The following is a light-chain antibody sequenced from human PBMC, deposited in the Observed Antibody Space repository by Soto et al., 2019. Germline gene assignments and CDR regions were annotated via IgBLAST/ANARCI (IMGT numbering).Light chain of an antibody. J-gene: IGKJ5*01. V-gene: IGKV3-20*01. Sequence: EFVLTQSPGTLSLSPGERATLCCRASQRISSSYLAWYQQKPGQAPRLLIYAASSRAIGIPDRFSGSGSGTDFTLTISSLQPEDFASYYCQQSYSTFTFGQGTRLEIK. CDR1: QRISSSY. CDR2: AAS. CDR3: QQSYSTFT.